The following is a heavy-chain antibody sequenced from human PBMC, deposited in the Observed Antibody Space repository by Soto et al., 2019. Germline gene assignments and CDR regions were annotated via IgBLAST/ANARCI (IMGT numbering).Heavy chain of an antibody. CDR1: GYTFINYY. CDR2: INPSGGST. Sequence: ASVKVSCKASGYTFINYYMNWVRQAPGQRPEWMGIINPSGGSTSYAHEFQGRLTMTTDTSTSTVYMELSSLRSDDTAVYYCARGQSSSPYFGMDVWGQGTTVTVSS. J-gene: IGHJ6*02. V-gene: IGHV1-46*01. D-gene: IGHD6-6*01. CDR3: ARGQSSSPYFGMDV.